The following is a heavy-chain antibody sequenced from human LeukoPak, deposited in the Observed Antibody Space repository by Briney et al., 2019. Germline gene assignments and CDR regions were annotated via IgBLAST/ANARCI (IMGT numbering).Heavy chain of an antibody. CDR2: ISSSSSYI. V-gene: IGHV3-21*01. CDR1: GFTFSSYS. Sequence: GGSLRLSCAAPGFTFSSYSMNWVRQAPGKGLEWVSSISSSSSYIYYADSVKGRFTISRDNAKNSLYLQMNSLRAEDTAVYYCARGPSVVVAATGFYYYYYMDVWGKGTTVTVSS. D-gene: IGHD2-15*01. CDR3: ARGPSVVVAATGFYYYYYMDV. J-gene: IGHJ6*03.